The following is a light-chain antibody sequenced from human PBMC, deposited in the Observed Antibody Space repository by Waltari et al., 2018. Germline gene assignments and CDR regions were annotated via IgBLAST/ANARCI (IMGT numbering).Light chain of an antibody. CDR3: QQYYDYQRS. Sequence: AIRMTQSPSSLSASTGDRVTITCRASQSVSTYLAWYQQKPGKAPKLLIYAASTLERGVPLRFSGRGSGTDFTLSISCLQSEDFATYYCQQYYDYQRSFGQGTKVEIK. J-gene: IGKJ1*01. V-gene: IGKV1-8*01. CDR1: QSVSTY. CDR2: AAS.